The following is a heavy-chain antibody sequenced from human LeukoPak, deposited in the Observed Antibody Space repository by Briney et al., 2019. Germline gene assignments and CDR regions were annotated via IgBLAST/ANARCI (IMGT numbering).Heavy chain of an antibody. Sequence: PSQTLSLTCTVSGGSISSGGYYWSWIRQHPGKGLEWIGYIYYSGSTYYNPSLKSRVTISVDTSKNQFSLKLSSVTAADTAVYYRARDRAWEVAWASSGFDPWGQGTLVTVSS. CDR1: GGSISSGGYY. V-gene: IGHV4-31*03. CDR3: ARDRAWEVAWASSGFDP. CDR2: IYYSGST. D-gene: IGHD2-15*01. J-gene: IGHJ5*02.